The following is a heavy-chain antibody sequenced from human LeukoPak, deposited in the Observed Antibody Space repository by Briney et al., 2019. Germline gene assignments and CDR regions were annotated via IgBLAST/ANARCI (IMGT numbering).Heavy chain of an antibody. Sequence: SETLSLTCTVSGGSISSSSYYWGWIRQPPGKGLERIGSIYYSGSTYYNPSLKSRVTISVDTSKNQFSLKLSSVTAADTAVYYCARTSRDGYNQHSFDYWGQGTLVTVSS. CDR1: GGSISSSSYY. CDR2: IYYSGST. CDR3: ARTSRDGYNQHSFDY. J-gene: IGHJ4*02. V-gene: IGHV4-39*07. D-gene: IGHD5-24*01.